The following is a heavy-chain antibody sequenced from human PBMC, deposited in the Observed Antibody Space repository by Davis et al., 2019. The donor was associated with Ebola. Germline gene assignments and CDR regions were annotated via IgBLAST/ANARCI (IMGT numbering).Heavy chain of an antibody. CDR2: IYHSGST. CDR3: ARGRGLGYCSGGSCYGGIRFDY. V-gene: IGHV4-30-2*01. CDR1: GGSISSGGYS. J-gene: IGHJ4*02. Sequence: SETLSLTCAVSGGSISSGGYSWSWIRQPPGKGLEWIGYIYHSGSTYYNPSLKSRVTISVDRSKNQFSLKLSSVTAADTAVYYCARGRGLGYCSGGSCYGGIRFDYWGQGTLVTVSS. D-gene: IGHD2-15*01.